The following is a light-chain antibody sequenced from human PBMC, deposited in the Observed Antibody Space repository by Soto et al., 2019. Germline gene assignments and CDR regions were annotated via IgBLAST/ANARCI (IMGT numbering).Light chain of an antibody. CDR1: QSISSW. J-gene: IGKJ1*01. Sequence: DIQMTQSPSTLSASVGDRVTITCRASQSISSWLAWYQQKPGKAPKLLIYDASSLESGVPSRFSSSGSGTEFTLTISSLHPDDFATYFCQQYDSYPWWTFGQGTKVEIK. CDR2: DAS. CDR3: QQYDSYPWWT. V-gene: IGKV1-5*01.